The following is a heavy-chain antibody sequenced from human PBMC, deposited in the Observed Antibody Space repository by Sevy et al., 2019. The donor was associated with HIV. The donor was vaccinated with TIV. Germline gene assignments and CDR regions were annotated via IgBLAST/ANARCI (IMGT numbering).Heavy chain of an antibody. D-gene: IGHD3-22*01. CDR3: AVTKDYYDNSAYPFDY. CDR1: GYTLTQLS. Sequence: ASVKVSCKVSGYTLTQLSMHWVRQAPGKGLEWMGTFDPEDGETIYAQKFQGRVTMTEDTSTETAYMELSSLRSEDTAVFYCAVTKDYYDNSAYPFDYWGQGTLVTVSS. J-gene: IGHJ4*02. CDR2: FDPEDGET. V-gene: IGHV1-24*01.